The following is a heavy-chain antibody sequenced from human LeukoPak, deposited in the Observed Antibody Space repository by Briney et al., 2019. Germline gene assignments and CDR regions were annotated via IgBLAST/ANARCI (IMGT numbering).Heavy chain of an antibody. J-gene: IGHJ6*03. V-gene: IGHV4-61*02. D-gene: IGHD1-26*01. CDR3: ARALGDYYYYYMDV. CDR2: IYTSGST. CDR1: GGSISSGSHY. Sequence: SQTLSLTCTVSGGSISSGSHYWSWIRQPAGKGLEWIGRIYTSGSTNYNPSLKSRVTISVDTSKNQFSLRLSSVTAADTAVYYCARALGDYYYYYMDVWGKGTTVTVSS.